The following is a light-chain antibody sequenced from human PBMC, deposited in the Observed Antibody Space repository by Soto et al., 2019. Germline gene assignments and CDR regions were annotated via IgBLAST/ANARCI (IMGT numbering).Light chain of an antibody. CDR2: GAS. J-gene: IGKJ2*01. V-gene: IGKV3-20*01. Sequence: EIVLTQSPGTLSLTPGERATLSCRASQSVSSNYLAWYQQKPGQAPRLLIYGASSSATGIPVRFSGSGSGTHFTLSISRLEPVDFAVYDCLRYSRSAYTFGQGTTLEI. CDR1: QSVSSNY. CDR3: LRYSRSAYT.